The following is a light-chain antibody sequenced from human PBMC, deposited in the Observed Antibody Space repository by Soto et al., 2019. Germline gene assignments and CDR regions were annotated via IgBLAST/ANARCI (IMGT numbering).Light chain of an antibody. CDR2: AAS. Sequence: IWMTQSKSLLSASTGDRVTISCRMSQGISSYLAWYQQKPGKAPELLIYAASPLQSGVPSRFSGSGSGTDFTLTINSLQPEDFASYYCQPSYDFSPITFGQGTRPEIK. CDR3: QPSYDFSPIT. V-gene: IGKV1D-8*03. J-gene: IGKJ5*01. CDR1: QGISSY.